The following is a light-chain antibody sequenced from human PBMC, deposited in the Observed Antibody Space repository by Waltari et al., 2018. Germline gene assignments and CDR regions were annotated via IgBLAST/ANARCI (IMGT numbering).Light chain of an antibody. CDR2: RSD. CDR1: SSNLGTNY. V-gene: IGLV1-47*01. CDR3: AAWDDSLSGWV. Sequence: QSVLTQPPSASGTPGQRVTISCSGSSSNLGTNYIYWSQQLPATAPKPLIYRSDQRPSGVPDRFSGSKSGTSASLAISGLRSEDEADYYCAAWDDSLSGWVFGGGTKLTVL. J-gene: IGLJ3*02.